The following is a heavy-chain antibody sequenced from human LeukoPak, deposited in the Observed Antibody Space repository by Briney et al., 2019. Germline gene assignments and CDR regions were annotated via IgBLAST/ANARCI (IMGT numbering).Heavy chain of an antibody. CDR3: ARQRNVGYSYGYYFDY. CDR1: GYSFNSYW. CDR2: IYPGDSDT. J-gene: IGHJ4*02. D-gene: IGHD5-18*01. Sequence: GESLKISCKGSGYSFNSYWIGWVRQMPGKGLEWMGIIYPGDSDTRYSPSFQGQVTISADKSISTTYLQWSSLKASDTAMYYCARQRNVGYSYGYYFDYWGQGTLVTVSS. V-gene: IGHV5-51*01.